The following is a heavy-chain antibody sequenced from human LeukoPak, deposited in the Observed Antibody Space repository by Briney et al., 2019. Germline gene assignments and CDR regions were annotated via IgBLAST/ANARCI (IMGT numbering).Heavy chain of an antibody. Sequence: PGRSLRLSCAASGFTFSSYGMHWVRQAPGKGLEWVAVISYDGSNKYYADSVKGRFTISRDNSKNTLYLQMNSLRAEDTAVYYCAKGSIFGVVNDYWGQGTLVTVPS. J-gene: IGHJ4*02. V-gene: IGHV3-30*18. D-gene: IGHD3-3*01. CDR3: AKGSIFGVVNDY. CDR1: GFTFSSYG. CDR2: ISYDGSNK.